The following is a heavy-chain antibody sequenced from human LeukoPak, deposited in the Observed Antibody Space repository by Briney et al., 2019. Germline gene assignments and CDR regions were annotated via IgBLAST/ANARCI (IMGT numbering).Heavy chain of an antibody. Sequence: PGGSLRLSCAASGFTFSSYWMSWVRQAPGKGLEWVSAISGSGGSTYYADSVKGRFTISRDNSKNTLYLQMNSLRAEDTAVYYCANTLYGDYPRFDYWGQGTLVTVSS. J-gene: IGHJ4*02. D-gene: IGHD4-17*01. CDR3: ANTLYGDYPRFDY. V-gene: IGHV3-23*01. CDR1: GFTFSSYW. CDR2: ISGSGGST.